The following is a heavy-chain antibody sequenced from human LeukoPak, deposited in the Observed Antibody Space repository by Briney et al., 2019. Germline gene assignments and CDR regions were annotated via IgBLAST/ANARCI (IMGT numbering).Heavy chain of an antibody. V-gene: IGHV4-31*03. CDR2: IYYSGST. J-gene: IGHJ6*03. Sequence: PSQTLSLTCTVSGGSISGGGYYWSWIRQHPGKGLEWIGYIYYSGSTDYNPSLKSRFTMSVDTSKNQFSLKLSSVTAADTAVYYCARDQYYYDSSGYYYYYMDVWGKGTTVTVSS. D-gene: IGHD3-22*01. CDR1: GGSISGGGYY. CDR3: ARDQYYYDSSGYYYYYMDV.